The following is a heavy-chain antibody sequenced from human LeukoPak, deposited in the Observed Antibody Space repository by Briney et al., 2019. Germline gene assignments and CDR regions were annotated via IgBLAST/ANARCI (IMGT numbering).Heavy chain of an antibody. J-gene: IGHJ4*02. CDR1: GVSISSSSYY. CDR2: IYYSGST. V-gene: IGHV4-39*01. CDR3: ARHGGRAAVDY. D-gene: IGHD6-13*01. Sequence: IPSETLSLTCTVSGVSISSSSYYWGWIRQPPGKGLEWIGSIYYSGSTYYNPSLKSRVTISVDTSKNQFSLKLSSVTAADTAVYYCARHGGRAAVDYWGQGTLVTVSS.